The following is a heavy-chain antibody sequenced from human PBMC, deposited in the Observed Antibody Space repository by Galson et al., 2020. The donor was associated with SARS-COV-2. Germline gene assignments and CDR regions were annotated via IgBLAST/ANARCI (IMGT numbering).Heavy chain of an antibody. CDR2: MHNSGRT. D-gene: IGHD2-15*01. J-gene: IGHJ4*01. CDR3: AGSEFFSGVSCSTFVY. CDR1: RGTISSSDW. Sequence: SETLSLTCAVSRGTISSSDWRSGVRKPPRKGQERIGEMHNSGRTNYNPSLKSRVTILVDKSKNQFSLKLSSVTAADTAMYYCAGSEFFSGVSCSTFVYGGHGTRVTVSS. V-gene: IGHV4-4*02.